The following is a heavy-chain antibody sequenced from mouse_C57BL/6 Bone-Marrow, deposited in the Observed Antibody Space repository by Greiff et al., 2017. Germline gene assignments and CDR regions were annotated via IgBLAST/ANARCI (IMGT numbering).Heavy chain of an antibody. D-gene: IGHD4-1*01. V-gene: IGHV5-16*01. CDR1: GFTFSDYY. J-gene: IGHJ4*01. CDR3: ARDQTGAGMDY. CDR2: INYDGSST. Sequence: EVKLMESEGGLVQPGSSMKLSCTASGFTFSDYYMAWVRQVPEKGLEWVANINYDGSSTYYLDSLKSRFIISRDNAKNILYLQMSSLKSEDTATYYCARDQTGAGMDYWGQGTSVTVSS.